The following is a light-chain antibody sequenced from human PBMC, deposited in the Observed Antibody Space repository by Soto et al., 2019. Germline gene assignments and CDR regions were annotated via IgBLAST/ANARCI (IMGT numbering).Light chain of an antibody. CDR3: QHYSNWPPYT. J-gene: IGKJ2*01. CDR2: GAS. CDR1: QSVSSN. Sequence: EIVMTQSPATLSVSPGERATLSCSASQSVSSNLAWYQQKTGQATRLLIYGASTRATGIPARLSGSGSVTEFNLTISRLQSEDFAVYYCQHYSNWPPYTFGQGTSLEIK. V-gene: IGKV3-15*01.